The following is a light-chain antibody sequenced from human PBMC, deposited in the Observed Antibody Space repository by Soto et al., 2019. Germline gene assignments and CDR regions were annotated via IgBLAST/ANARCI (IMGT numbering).Light chain of an antibody. CDR3: QQYGTSPPLT. Sequence: EIVLTQSPGTLSLSPGERATLSCRASQSIRSSYLAWYQQKPGQAPRLLMYETSSRATGIPDRFSGSGSGTDFTLTVSRLEPEDFAVYYCQQYGTSPPLTFGGGTRVEIK. CDR2: ETS. V-gene: IGKV3-20*01. J-gene: IGKJ4*01. CDR1: QSIRSSY.